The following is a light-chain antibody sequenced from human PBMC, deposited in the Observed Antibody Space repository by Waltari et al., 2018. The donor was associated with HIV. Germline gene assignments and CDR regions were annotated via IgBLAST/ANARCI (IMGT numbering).Light chain of an antibody. CDR3: QQYNNRPLT. CDR1: QSVSSN. Sequence: ERVMTQSPAPLSVFPGERATFPCRASQSVSSNLAGYQQTPGQAPKLLIYGASTRATGISARFSGSGSGTDFTLTIGSLQSEDVAVYYCQQYNNRPLTFGGGTTVEVK. J-gene: IGKJ4*01. V-gene: IGKV3-15*01. CDR2: GAS.